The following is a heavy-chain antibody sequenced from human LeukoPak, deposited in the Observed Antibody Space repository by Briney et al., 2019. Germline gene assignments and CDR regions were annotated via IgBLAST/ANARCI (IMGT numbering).Heavy chain of an antibody. V-gene: IGHV4-34*01. CDR1: GGSFSGYY. CDR2: INHSGST. D-gene: IGHD3-10*01. J-gene: IGHJ4*02. Sequence: SETLSLTCAVYGGSFSGYYWSWIRQPPGKGLEWIGEINHSGSTNYNPSLKSRVTISVDTSKNQFSLKLSSVTAADTAVYYCARGVGYGSGYLDYWGQGTLVTVSS. CDR3: ARGVGYGSGYLDY.